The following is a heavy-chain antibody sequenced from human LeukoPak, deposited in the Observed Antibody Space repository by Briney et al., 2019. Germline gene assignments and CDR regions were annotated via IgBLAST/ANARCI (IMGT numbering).Heavy chain of an antibody. D-gene: IGHD3-10*02. Sequence: PGGSLRLSCAASGFTLSSYSMNWVRQAPGKGLEWVSSISSSSYIYYADSVKGRFTISRDNAKNSLYLQMNSLRAEDTAVYYCASVRLYGEHDAFDIWGQGTMVTVSS. CDR2: ISSSSYI. CDR3: ASVRLYGEHDAFDI. J-gene: IGHJ3*02. V-gene: IGHV3-21*01. CDR1: GFTLSSYS.